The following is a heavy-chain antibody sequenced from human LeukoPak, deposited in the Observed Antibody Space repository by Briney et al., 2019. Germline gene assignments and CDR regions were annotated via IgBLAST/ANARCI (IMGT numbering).Heavy chain of an antibody. CDR3: ARTQSQSGSYRYYFGY. CDR1: GVSVGSAGYY. Sequence: SETLSLTCTVPGVSVGSAGYYWSWIRQPPGGGLEWIGYIYYIRNTNYNPSLKSRVTMSLDPSKNQFSLRLNSVTAADTAVYYCARTQSQSGSYRYYFGYWGQGTLVTVSS. J-gene: IGHJ4*02. CDR2: IYYIRNT. V-gene: IGHV4-61*08. D-gene: IGHD1-26*01.